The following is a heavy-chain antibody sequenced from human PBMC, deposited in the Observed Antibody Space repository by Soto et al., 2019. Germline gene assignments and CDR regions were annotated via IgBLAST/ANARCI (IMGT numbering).Heavy chain of an antibody. D-gene: IGHD3-22*01. CDR3: ARGVSRTIVALFHFDY. Sequence: QVPLVQSGAEVKKPGSSVKVSCKASGGTFSSYAISWVRQAPGQGLEWMGGIIPIFGTANYAQKFQGRVTITADESTSTAYMELSSLRSEDTAVYYCARGVSRTIVALFHFDYWGQGTLVTVSS. CDR2: IIPIFGTA. V-gene: IGHV1-69*01. CDR1: GGTFSSYA. J-gene: IGHJ4*02.